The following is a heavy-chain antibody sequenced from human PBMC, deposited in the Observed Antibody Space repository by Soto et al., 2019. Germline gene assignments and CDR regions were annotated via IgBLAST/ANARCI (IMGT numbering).Heavy chain of an antibody. Sequence: LSLTCTVSGGSLGSSSYYWGWIRQSPGKGLEWIGNIYYSGNTFYNPSLKSRVTISVDTSKNQFYLHLSSVTAADTAIFYCASIAAPGTTQFDFWGQGTPVTVSS. V-gene: IGHV4-39*01. D-gene: IGHD6-13*01. CDR1: GGSLGSSSYY. CDR2: IYYSGNT. CDR3: ASIAAPGTTQFDF. J-gene: IGHJ4*02.